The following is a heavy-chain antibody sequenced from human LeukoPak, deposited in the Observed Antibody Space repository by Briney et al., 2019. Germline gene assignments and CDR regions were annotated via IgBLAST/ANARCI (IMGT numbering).Heavy chain of an antibody. D-gene: IGHD6-13*01. CDR1: GFTFTSYA. CDR3: AKLKIIAAPPSRNWFDP. V-gene: IGHV3-23*01. Sequence: PGGSLRLSCAASGFTFTSYAMTWVRQTPGKGLEWVSAVSGSGGSTYYADSVEGRFTISRDNSKNTLYLQMNSLRAEDTAIYYCAKLKIIAAPPSRNWFDPWGQGTLVTVSS. J-gene: IGHJ5*02. CDR2: VSGSGGST.